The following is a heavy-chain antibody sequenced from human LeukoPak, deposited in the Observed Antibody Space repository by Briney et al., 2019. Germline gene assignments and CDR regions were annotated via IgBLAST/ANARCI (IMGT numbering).Heavy chain of an antibody. CDR1: GFTFSNAC. J-gene: IGHJ2*01. Sequence: GGSLRLSRAASGFTFSNACMSWVRQAPGKGLEWVGRIKSKTDGGTTDYAAPVKGRFTISRDDSKNTLYLQMNSLKTEDTAVYYCTTTYYDNGPWCFDLWGRGTLVTVSS. D-gene: IGHD3-22*01. CDR3: TTTYYDNGPWCFDL. V-gene: IGHV3-15*01. CDR2: IKSKTDGGTT.